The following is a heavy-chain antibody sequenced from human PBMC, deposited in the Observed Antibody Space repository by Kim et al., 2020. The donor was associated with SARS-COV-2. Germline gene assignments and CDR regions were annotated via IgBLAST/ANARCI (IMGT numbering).Heavy chain of an antibody. J-gene: IGHJ4*02. D-gene: IGHD5-12*01. Sequence: TDGAESVKGRFTVSRDSASNTLYLQMNSLRADDTAVYYCVKGAWLDYWVPGTLVTVSS. CDR2: T. CDR3: VKGAWLDY. V-gene: IGHV3-23*01.